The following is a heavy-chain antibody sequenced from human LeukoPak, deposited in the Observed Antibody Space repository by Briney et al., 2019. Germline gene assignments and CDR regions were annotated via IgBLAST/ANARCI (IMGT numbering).Heavy chain of an antibody. V-gene: IGHV3-64*04. CDR2: ISSDGDST. CDR1: GFTFSSHA. CDR3: ARHKDWTFDY. Sequence: GGSLRLSCSASGFTFSSHAMHWVRRTPGKGLEYVSGISSDGDSTYYADSVKGRFIISRDISKNTLYLQMNSLRAEDTAVYYCARHKDWTFDYWGQGTLVTVSS. D-gene: IGHD3/OR15-3a*01. J-gene: IGHJ4*02.